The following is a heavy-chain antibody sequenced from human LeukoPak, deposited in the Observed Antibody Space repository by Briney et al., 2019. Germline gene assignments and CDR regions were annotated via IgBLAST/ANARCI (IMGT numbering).Heavy chain of an antibody. CDR3: VKALVGQTSGY. CDR1: GFGFSGYG. CDR2: ISHDASDE. Sequence: GGSLRLSCTASGFGFSGYGMHWVRQAPGKGLEWLAVISHDASDEYYADSVKGRFTISRDNAKNMIYLQMISLRAEDTAVYYCVKALVGQTSGYWGQGTRVTVST. D-gene: IGHD1-26*01. V-gene: IGHV3-30*18. J-gene: IGHJ4*02.